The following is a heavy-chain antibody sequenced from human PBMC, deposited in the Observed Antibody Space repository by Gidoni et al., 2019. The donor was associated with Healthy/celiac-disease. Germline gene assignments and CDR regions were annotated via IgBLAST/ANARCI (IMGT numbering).Heavy chain of an antibody. CDR3: ARDHQSGPPPDLAMVRGEGSSWFDP. J-gene: IGHJ5*02. Sequence: QVHLVQSGAEVQKPGASVKVSCKASDYTVTRYCISWVRQAPGQGLEWMGWISAYNGNTNYAQKLQGRVTMTTDTSTSTAYMELRSMRSDDTAVYYCARDHQSGPPPDLAMVRGEGSSWFDPWGQGTLVTVSS. CDR1: DYTVTRYC. V-gene: IGHV1-18*01. CDR2: ISAYNGNT. D-gene: IGHD3-10*01.